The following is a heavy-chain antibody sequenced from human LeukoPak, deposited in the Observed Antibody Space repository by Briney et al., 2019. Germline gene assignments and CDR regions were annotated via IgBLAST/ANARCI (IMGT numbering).Heavy chain of an antibody. Sequence: SETLSLTCTVSGGSISSYYWSWIRQPPGKGLEWIGYIYYSGSTNYNPSLKSRVTISVDTSKNQFSLKLSSVTAADTAVYYCARDRLLSYYDSSGYYDPWGQGTLVTVSS. V-gene: IGHV4-59*01. CDR2: IYYSGST. CDR1: GGSISSYY. CDR3: ARDRLLSYYDSSGYYDP. D-gene: IGHD3-22*01. J-gene: IGHJ5*02.